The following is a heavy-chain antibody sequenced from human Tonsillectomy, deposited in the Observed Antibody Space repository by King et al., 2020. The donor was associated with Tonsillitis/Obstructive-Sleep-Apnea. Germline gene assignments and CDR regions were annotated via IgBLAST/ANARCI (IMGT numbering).Heavy chain of an antibody. CDR1: GYTFSNYG. V-gene: IGHV1-18*04. CDR2: ISAYNGRT. Sequence: QLVQSGAEVKKPGASVKVSCKASGYTFSNYGVSWVRQAPGQGLEWMGWISAYNGRTSYAQDLQGRLTMTTDTSTATAYMELRSLRSDDTAVYYCARDRSLGSXSYXFDWGQGTLVTVSS. D-gene: IGHD1-26*01. J-gene: IGHJ4*02. CDR3: ARDRSLGSXSYXFD.